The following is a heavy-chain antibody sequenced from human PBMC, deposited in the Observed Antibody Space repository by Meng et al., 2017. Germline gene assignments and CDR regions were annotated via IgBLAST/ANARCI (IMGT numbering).Heavy chain of an antibody. V-gene: IGHV4-30-4*01. D-gene: IGHD2-2*02. J-gene: IGHJ5*02. CDR1: GASLTSGIF. CDR2: IAYNGAT. Sequence: QGQLPESGPRQVRPSQTLSLTSPDSGASLTSGIFWIWIRQPPGKGLEYIGYIAYNGATYYNPSLKSRLTMSVDTAKNQFSLSLNSVTAADTAVYYCARVVGDCVSCYKGWFDPWGQGTLVTVSS. CDR3: ARVVGDCVSCYKGWFDP.